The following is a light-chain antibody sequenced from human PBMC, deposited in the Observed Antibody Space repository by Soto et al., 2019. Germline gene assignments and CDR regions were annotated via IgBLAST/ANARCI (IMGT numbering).Light chain of an antibody. V-gene: IGKV3-15*01. CDR1: QSVSSN. CDR3: QQYNNWRPQT. Sequence: EIVMTQSPATLSVSPGERATLSCRASQSVSSNLAWYQQKPGQAPRHLIYGASTRATGIPARFSGSGSGTEFTHTISSLQSEDFAVYYCQQYNNWRPQTVGQGTKVEIK. CDR2: GAS. J-gene: IGKJ1*01.